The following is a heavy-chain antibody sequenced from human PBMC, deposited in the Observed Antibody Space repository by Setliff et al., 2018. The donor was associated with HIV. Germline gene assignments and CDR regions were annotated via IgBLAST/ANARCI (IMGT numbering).Heavy chain of an antibody. V-gene: IGHV3-21*01. D-gene: IGHD4-17*01. CDR1: GFTFSKFS. J-gene: IGHJ4*02. CDR2: ITSTSRYI. CDR3: ARDAYGDSYFDY. Sequence: GSLRLSCAASGFTFSKFSMSWVRQAPGKGLEWVSSITSTSRYIDYADSLRGRFTISRDNARNSLYLHLRALGAEDTAIYYCARDAYGDSYFDYWGQGTLVTSPQ.